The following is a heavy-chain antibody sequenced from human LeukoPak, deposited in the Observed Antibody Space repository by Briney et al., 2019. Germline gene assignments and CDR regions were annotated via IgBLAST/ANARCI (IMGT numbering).Heavy chain of an antibody. V-gene: IGHV3-7*01. D-gene: IGHD5-12*01. CDR1: GFTFSSFW. Sequence: PGGSLRLSCAASGFTFSSFWMNWLRQAPGKGLEWAANIKQDGSEKYYADSVKGRFTISRDNAKNSLFLQMNSLRAEDTAVYYCAREGDISVITYAYWGQGTLVTVSS. CDR2: IKQDGSEK. J-gene: IGHJ4*02. CDR3: AREGDISVITYAY.